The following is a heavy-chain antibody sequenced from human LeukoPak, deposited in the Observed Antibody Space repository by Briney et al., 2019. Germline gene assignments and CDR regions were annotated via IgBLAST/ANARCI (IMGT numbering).Heavy chain of an antibody. Sequence: SETLSLTCTVSGGSISSGSYFWSWIRQPAGKGLEWIGRIHTSGSTNYNPSLKSRVTISVDTSKKQFSLNLTSVTTADTAVYYCARLHLDYLDYWGQGAVVTVSS. CDR3: ARLHLDYLDY. CDR1: GGSISSGSYF. V-gene: IGHV4-61*02. CDR2: IHTSGST. J-gene: IGHJ4*02.